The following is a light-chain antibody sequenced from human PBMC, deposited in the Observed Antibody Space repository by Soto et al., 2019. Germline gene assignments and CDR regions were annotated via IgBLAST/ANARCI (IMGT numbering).Light chain of an antibody. CDR1: QSVSSSY. V-gene: IGKV3-20*01. CDR3: QQYGSSRT. Sequence: EIVLTQSPGTLSLSPGERATLSCSASQSVSSSYLAWYQQKPGQAPRLLIYGASSRATGIPDRFSGSGSGTDFTLTISRLEPEDFAVYYCQQYGSSRTFGQGTKVEIK. CDR2: GAS. J-gene: IGKJ1*01.